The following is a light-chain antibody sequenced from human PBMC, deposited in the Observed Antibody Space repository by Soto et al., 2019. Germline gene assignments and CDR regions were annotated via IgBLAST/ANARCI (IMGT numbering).Light chain of an antibody. Sequence: DIQMTQSPSTLSASVGDRVTITCRASQSISSWLAWSQQKPEKAPKLLIYKASSLESGVPPRFSGSGSGTEFTITTSSLQPDDFASYYCQQCNSYPWTFGQGTKVEIK. CDR1: QSISSW. J-gene: IGKJ1*01. CDR3: QQCNSYPWT. V-gene: IGKV1-5*03. CDR2: KAS.